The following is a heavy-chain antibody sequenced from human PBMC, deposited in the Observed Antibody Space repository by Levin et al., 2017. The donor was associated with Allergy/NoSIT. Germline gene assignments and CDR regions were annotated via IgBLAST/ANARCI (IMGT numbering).Heavy chain of an antibody. D-gene: IGHD2-2*01. CDR2: IRSKAYGGTT. CDR1: GFTFGDYA. CDR3: SRAPALIVPAAMGGVWFDP. V-gene: IGHV3-49*03. Sequence: PGGSLRLSCTASGFTFGDYAMSWFRQAPGKGLEWVSFIRSKAYGGTTEYAASVKGRFTISRDDSKSIADLQMNSLKTEDTAVYYCSRAPALIVPAAMGGVWFDPWGQGTLVTVSS. J-gene: IGHJ5*02.